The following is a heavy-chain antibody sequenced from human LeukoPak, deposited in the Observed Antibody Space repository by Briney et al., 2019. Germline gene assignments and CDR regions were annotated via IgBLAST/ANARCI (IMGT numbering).Heavy chain of an antibody. Sequence: SETLSLTCTVSGGSISSGSYYWSWIRQPAGKGLEWIGRIYTSGSTNYNPSLKSRVTISVDTSKNQFSMKLSSVTAADTAVYYCARDLYSSGWYGEKYYYYMDVWGKGTTVTVSS. J-gene: IGHJ6*03. V-gene: IGHV4-61*02. CDR3: ARDLYSSGWYGEKYYYYMDV. CDR1: GGSISSGSYY. D-gene: IGHD6-19*01. CDR2: IYTSGST.